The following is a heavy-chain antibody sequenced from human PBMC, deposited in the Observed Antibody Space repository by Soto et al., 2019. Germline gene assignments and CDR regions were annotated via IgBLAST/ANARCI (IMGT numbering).Heavy chain of an antibody. V-gene: IGHV3-66*01. CDR2: IYSGGST. CDR1: GFTVSSNY. CDR3: ARDFYGGNSNGGMDV. J-gene: IGHJ6*02. D-gene: IGHD2-21*02. Sequence: GGSLRLSCAASGFTVSSNYMSWVRQAPGKGLEWDSVIYSGGSTYYADSVKGRFTISRDNSKNTLYLQMNSLRAEDTAVYYCARDFYGGNSNGGMDVWGQGTTVTVSS.